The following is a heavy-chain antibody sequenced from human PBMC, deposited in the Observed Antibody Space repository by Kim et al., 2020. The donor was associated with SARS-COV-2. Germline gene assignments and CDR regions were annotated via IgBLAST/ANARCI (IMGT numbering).Heavy chain of an antibody. D-gene: IGHD1-26*01. Sequence: CSPSFQGHVTISADKSISTAYLQWSSLKASDTAMYYCATFHSGSYFVFDYWGQGTLVTVSS. CDR3: ATFHSGSYFVFDY. J-gene: IGHJ4*02. V-gene: IGHV5-10-1*01.